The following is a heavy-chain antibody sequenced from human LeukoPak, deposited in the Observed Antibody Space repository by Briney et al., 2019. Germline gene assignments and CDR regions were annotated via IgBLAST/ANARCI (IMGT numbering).Heavy chain of an antibody. J-gene: IGHJ6*03. D-gene: IGHD2-2*02. V-gene: IGHV4-39*01. CDR1: GGSISSSSYY. CDR2: IYYSGGT. CDR3: AKETIVVVPAAILRYYYYYYMDV. Sequence: SETLSLTCTVSGGSISSSSYYWGWIRQPPGKGLEWIGSIYYSGGTYYNPSLKSRVTISVDTSKNQFSLKLSSVTAADTAVYYCAKETIVVVPAAILRYYYYYYMDVWGKGTTVTVSS.